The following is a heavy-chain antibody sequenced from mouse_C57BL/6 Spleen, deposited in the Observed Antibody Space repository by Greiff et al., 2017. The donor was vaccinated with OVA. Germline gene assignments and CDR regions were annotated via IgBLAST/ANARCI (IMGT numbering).Heavy chain of an antibody. V-gene: IGHV14-2*01. D-gene: IGHD3-3*01. CDR2: IDPESGTT. Sequence: VQLQQSGAGLVKPGASVKLSCTASGFNITDYCMHWVKQRTEQGLEWIGRIDPESGTTKSAAKFQGKATLTADTSSNTAYLQLSSLASEDSAVDYCASAVEDEDYAMDDWGKGTSVTVSS. CDR3: ASAVEDEDYAMDD. J-gene: IGHJ4*01. CDR1: GFNITDYC.